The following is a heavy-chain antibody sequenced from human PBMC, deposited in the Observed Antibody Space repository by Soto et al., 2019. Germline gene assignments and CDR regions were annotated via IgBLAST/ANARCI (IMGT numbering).Heavy chain of an antibody. CDR1: GFSVNASGMC. V-gene: IGHV2-70*13. CDR3: ARMRGSYISPLDS. Sequence: SGPTLVNPTQTLTLTCTFSGFSVNASGMCLTWIRQPPGRALEWLATIDWDGDKYYTSSLATRLTISKDTSKNQVALTMTNMQPVDTGTYFCARMRGSYISPLDSWGQGALVTVSS. J-gene: IGHJ4*02. CDR2: IDWDGDK. D-gene: IGHD5-18*01.